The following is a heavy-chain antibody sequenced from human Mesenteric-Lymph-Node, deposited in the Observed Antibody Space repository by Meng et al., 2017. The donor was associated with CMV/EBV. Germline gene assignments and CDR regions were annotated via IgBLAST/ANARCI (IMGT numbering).Heavy chain of an antibody. D-gene: IGHD5-12*01. CDR2: IDGGSGNT. J-gene: IGHJ4*02. V-gene: IGHV1-3*01. Sequence: KASGYTFTSYAFHRVRQAPGQSLGWMGWIDGGSGNTKYSQKFQGRVTLTRDTSASTVYMELSSLRSEDTAVYYCAKQNSGYDSGGGDYWGQGTLVTVSS. CDR1: GYTFTSYA. CDR3: AKQNSGYDSGGGDY.